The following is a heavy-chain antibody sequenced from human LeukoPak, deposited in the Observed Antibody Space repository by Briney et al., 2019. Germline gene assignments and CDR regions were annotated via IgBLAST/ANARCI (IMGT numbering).Heavy chain of an antibody. Sequence: GASVKVSCKASGYTFTSYDINWVRQATGQGPEWTGWMNPNSANTGYAQKFQGRVTMTRNTSISTAYMELSSLRSEDTAVYYCARRYSGSGSPLSYWGQGTLVTVSS. J-gene: IGHJ4*02. D-gene: IGHD3-10*01. V-gene: IGHV1-8*01. CDR2: MNPNSANT. CDR3: ARRYSGSGSPLSY. CDR1: GYTFTSYD.